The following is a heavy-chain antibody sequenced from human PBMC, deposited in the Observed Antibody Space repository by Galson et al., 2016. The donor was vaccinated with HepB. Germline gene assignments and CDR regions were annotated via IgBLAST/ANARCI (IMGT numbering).Heavy chain of an antibody. D-gene: IGHD6-19*01. CDR3: AREDPNVAVAALDY. CDR1: GFRFSSYA. CDR2: IWYDGSNK. Sequence: SLRLSCAASGFRFSSYAMHWVRQAPGKGLEWVAGIWYDGSNKYYADSVKGRFTISRDNVKNSLCLQMNSLRAEDTAVYYCAREDPNVAVAALDYWGQGTLVTVSS. J-gene: IGHJ4*02. V-gene: IGHV3-33*08.